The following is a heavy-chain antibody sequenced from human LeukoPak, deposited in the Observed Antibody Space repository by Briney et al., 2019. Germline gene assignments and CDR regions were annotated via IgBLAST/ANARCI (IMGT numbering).Heavy chain of an antibody. J-gene: IGHJ4*02. Sequence: GGSLRLSCAASGFAVSSNYLSWVRQAPGKGLEWVSVIYSGGNTYYADSVKGRFTIFRDNSKNTLFLQMHSLRAEDTAVYYCARRGDGGRSFDYWGQGTLVTVSS. D-gene: IGHD4-23*01. V-gene: IGHV3-53*01. CDR2: IYSGGNT. CDR1: GFAVSSNY. CDR3: ARRGDGGRSFDY.